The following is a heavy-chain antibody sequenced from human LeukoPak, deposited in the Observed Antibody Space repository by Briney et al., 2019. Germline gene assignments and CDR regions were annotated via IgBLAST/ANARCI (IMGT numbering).Heavy chain of an antibody. CDR3: ARYYSQWSFDY. CDR1: GFTFSTYS. V-gene: IGHV3-48*01. CDR2: ISSSSSTI. Sequence: PGGSLRLSCAASGFTFSTYSMNWVRQAPGKGLEWVSDISSSSSTIYYADPVKGRFTISRDNAKNSLYLQMNSLRAEDTAVYYCARYYSQWSFDYWGQGTLVTVSS. D-gene: IGHD3-16*01. J-gene: IGHJ4*02.